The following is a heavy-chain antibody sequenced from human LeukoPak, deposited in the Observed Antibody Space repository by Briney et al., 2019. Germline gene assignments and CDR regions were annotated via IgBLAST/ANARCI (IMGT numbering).Heavy chain of an antibody. CDR1: GYTFSGHY. Sequence: WASVKVSCKASGYTFSGHYMHWVRQAPGQGLEWMGWINPNSGGTNYAQKFQGRVTMTRDTSISTAYMELSRLRSDDTAVYYCARRITAAGTGYYGMDVWGQGTTVTVSS. J-gene: IGHJ6*02. D-gene: IGHD6-13*01. CDR3: ARRITAAGTGYYGMDV. CDR2: INPNSGGT. V-gene: IGHV1-2*02.